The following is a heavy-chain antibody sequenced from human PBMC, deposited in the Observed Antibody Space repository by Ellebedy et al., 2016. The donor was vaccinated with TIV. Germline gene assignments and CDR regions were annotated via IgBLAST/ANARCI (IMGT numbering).Heavy chain of an antibody. CDR3: AKDRFSSAWYGGYFDY. Sequence: GESLKISCAASGFTLRSYAMTWVRQAPGEGLEWVSSISMTGSTYYSDSVKGRFTISRDTSKNTLYLKMNSLRAEDTAVYYCAKDRFSSAWYGGYFDYWGQGTLVTVSS. D-gene: IGHD6-19*01. J-gene: IGHJ4*02. V-gene: IGHV3-23*01. CDR2: ISMTGST. CDR1: GFTLRSYA.